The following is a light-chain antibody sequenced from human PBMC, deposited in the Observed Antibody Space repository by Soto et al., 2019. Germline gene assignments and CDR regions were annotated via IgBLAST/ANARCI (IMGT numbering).Light chain of an antibody. V-gene: IGLV2-14*01. J-gene: IGLJ2*01. CDR3: SSYTNFGTTL. Sequence: QSALTQPASVSGSPGQSITISCTGTNSDVGAYNYVSWYQQHPGKAPKLMIYGVSNRPSGVSNRFSGSKSGNTASLTISGLQTEDEADYYCSSYTNFGTTLFGGGTKLTVL. CDR2: GVS. CDR1: NSDVGAYNY.